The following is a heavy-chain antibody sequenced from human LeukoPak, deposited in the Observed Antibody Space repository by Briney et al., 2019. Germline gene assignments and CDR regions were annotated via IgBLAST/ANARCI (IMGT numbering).Heavy chain of an antibody. D-gene: IGHD3-3*01. Sequence: GGSLRLSCAASGFTFSGYSMNWVRQAPGKGLEWVSSISSSSSYIYYADSVKGRFTISRDNAKNSLYLQMNSLRAEDTAVYYCARASGSGYYDYWSQGTLVTVSS. CDR2: ISSSSSYI. J-gene: IGHJ4*02. CDR1: GFTFSGYS. V-gene: IGHV3-21*01. CDR3: ARASGSGYYDY.